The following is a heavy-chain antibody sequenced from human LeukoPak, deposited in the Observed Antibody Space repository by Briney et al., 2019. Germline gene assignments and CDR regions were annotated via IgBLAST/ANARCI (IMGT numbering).Heavy chain of an antibody. Sequence: GASVKVSCKASGFTFSSYSMNWVRQAPGKGLEWVSSISSSSSYIYYADSVKGRFTISRDNAKNSLYLQMNSLRAEDTAVYYCARDTVAGFDYWGQGTLVTVSS. D-gene: IGHD6-19*01. CDR3: ARDTVAGFDY. J-gene: IGHJ4*02. V-gene: IGHV3-21*01. CDR2: ISSSSSYI. CDR1: GFTFSSYS.